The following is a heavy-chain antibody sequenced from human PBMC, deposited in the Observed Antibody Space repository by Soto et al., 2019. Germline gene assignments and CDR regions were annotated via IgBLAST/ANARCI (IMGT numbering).Heavy chain of an antibody. D-gene: IGHD3-3*01. J-gene: IGHJ4*02. V-gene: IGHV1-8*01. CDR1: GYTFTSYD. CDR2: MNPNSGNT. CDR3: ARTFGLRFLDPTDY. Sequence: QVQLVQSGAEVKKPGASVKVSCKASGYTFTSYDINWVRQATGQGLEWMGWMNPNSGNTGYAQKFQGRVTMARNTSISTAYMELSSLRSEDTAVYYCARTFGLRFLDPTDYWGQGTLVTVSS.